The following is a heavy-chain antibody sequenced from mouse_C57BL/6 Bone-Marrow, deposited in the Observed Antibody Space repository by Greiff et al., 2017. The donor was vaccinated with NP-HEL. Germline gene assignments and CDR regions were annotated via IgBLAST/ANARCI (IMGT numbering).Heavy chain of an antibody. D-gene: IGHD2-4*01. CDR3: ARDGDYVPLFDY. Sequence: DVQLQESGPGLVKPSQSLSLTCSVTGYSITSGYYWNWIRQFPGNKLEWMGYISYDGSNHYNPSLKNRISITRDTSKNQCFLKLNSVTTEDTATYYCARDGDYVPLFDYWGQGTTLTVSS. CDR1: GYSITSGYY. CDR2: ISYDGSN. J-gene: IGHJ2*01. V-gene: IGHV3-6*01.